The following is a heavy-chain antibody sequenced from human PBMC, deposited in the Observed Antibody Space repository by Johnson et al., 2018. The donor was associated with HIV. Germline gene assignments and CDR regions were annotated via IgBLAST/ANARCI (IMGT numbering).Heavy chain of an antibody. CDR3: AKEQGYWGDDAFDI. J-gene: IGHJ3*02. CDR1: GFTFSNYG. D-gene: IGHD7-27*01. Sequence: QVQLVESGGGVVQPGRSLRLSCAASGFTFSNYGMHWVRQAPGKGLAWVAVISYDGNHKYYTDSVKGRFTISRDNSKNTLYLQMNSQRAEYTAVYYCAKEQGYWGDDAFDIWGQGTMVTVSA. V-gene: IGHV3-30*18. CDR2: ISYDGNHK.